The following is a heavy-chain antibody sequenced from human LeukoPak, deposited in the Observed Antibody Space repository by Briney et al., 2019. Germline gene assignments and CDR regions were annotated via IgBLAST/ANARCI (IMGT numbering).Heavy chain of an antibody. D-gene: IGHD2-2*01. CDR3: ARDLRSLVVVPAAIDY. V-gene: IGHV3-30*04. CDR2: ISYDGSNK. J-gene: IGHJ4*02. CDR1: GFTFSSYA. Sequence: GGSLRLSCAASGFTFSSYAMHWVRQAPGKGLEWVAVISYDGSNKYYADSVKGRFTISRGNSKNTLYLQMNSLRAEDTAVYYCARDLRSLVVVPAAIDYWGQGTLVTVSS.